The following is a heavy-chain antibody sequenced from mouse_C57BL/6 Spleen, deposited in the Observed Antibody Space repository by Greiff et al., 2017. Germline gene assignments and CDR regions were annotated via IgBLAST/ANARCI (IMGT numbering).Heavy chain of an antibody. CDR2: IWSDGST. CDR1: GFSLPSYG. V-gene: IGHV2-2*02. Sequence: QVQLQQSGPGLVQPSQSLSITCTVSGFSLPSYGVHWVRQSPGKGLEWLGVIWSDGSTDDNAAFISRLSISKDNSKSQVFIKMNSLQANDTAIYYCASTTAQYYYAMDYWGQGTSVTVSS. CDR3: ASTTAQYYYAMDY. D-gene: IGHD1-2*01. J-gene: IGHJ4*01.